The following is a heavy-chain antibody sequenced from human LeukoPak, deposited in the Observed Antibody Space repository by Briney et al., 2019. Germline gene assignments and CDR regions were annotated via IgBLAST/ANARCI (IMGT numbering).Heavy chain of an antibody. D-gene: IGHD4-17*01. J-gene: IGHJ4*02. CDR3: AGDLGYGDYKCAY. Sequence: GASVKVSCKASGYTFTSYDINWVRQATGQGLEWMGWMNPNSGNTGYAQKLQGRVTMTRNTSISTAYMELSSLRSEDTAVYYCAGDLGYGDYKCAYWGQGTLVTVSS. CDR2: MNPNSGNT. V-gene: IGHV1-8*01. CDR1: GYTFTSYD.